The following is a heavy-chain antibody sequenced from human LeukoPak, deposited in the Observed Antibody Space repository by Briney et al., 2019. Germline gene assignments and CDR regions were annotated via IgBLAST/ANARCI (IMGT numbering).Heavy chain of an antibody. CDR3: ARDRAVAI. Sequence: SETLSLTCTVSGGSIRSSYYYWGWIRQPPGKGLEWIGSIYDSGSTYYNPSLRSRVTMSVDKSKNQFSLKLDSVTAADTAVYYCARDRAVAIWGQGTLVTVSS. J-gene: IGHJ4*02. V-gene: IGHV4-39*07. D-gene: IGHD5-12*01. CDR2: IYDSGST. CDR1: GGSIRSSYYY.